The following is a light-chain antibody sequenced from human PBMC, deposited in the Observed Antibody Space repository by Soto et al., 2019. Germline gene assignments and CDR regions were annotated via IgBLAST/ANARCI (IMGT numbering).Light chain of an antibody. CDR1: QSISSW. CDR2: KAS. Sequence: DIQMTQSPSTRSASVGDRVTITCLASQSISSWLAWYQQKPGKAPKLLIYKASSLESGVPSRFIGSGSGTEFTLPISSLQPDDFATYYCQQYNSYPTFGQGTKVEIK. CDR3: QQYNSYPT. V-gene: IGKV1-5*03. J-gene: IGKJ1*01.